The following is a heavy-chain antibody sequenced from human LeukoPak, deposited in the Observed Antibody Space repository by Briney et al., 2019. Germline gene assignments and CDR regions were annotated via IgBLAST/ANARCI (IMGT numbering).Heavy chain of an antibody. Sequence: GGSLRLSCAASGFTVSSNYMSWVRQAPGKGLEWVSVIYSGGSTYYADSVKDRFTISRDNSKNTLYLQMNSLRAEDTAVYYCARDPKVGATELDAFDIWGQGTMVTVSS. D-gene: IGHD1-26*01. J-gene: IGHJ3*02. CDR1: GFTVSSNY. V-gene: IGHV3-66*01. CDR2: IYSGGST. CDR3: ARDPKVGATELDAFDI.